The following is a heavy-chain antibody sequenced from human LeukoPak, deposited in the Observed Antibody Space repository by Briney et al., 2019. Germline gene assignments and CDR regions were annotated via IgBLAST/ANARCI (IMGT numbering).Heavy chain of an antibody. CDR3: ARERYSGYDFDAFGI. CDR1: EFTFRSYA. D-gene: IGHD5-12*01. V-gene: IGHV3-64*01. CDR2: ISSNGGST. J-gene: IGHJ3*02. Sequence: GGSLRLSCAASEFTFRSYAMHWVRQAPGKGLEYVSTISSNGGSTYYANSVKGRFTISRDNSKNTLYLQMGSLRAEDMAVYYCARERYSGYDFDAFGIWGQGTMVTVSS.